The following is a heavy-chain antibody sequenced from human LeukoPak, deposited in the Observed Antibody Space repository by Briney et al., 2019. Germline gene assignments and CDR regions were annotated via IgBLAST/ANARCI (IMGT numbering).Heavy chain of an antibody. CDR1: GFTFSSYA. D-gene: IGHD3-10*02. CDR2: ISYDGSNK. CDR3: AELGITMIGGV. Sequence: GGSLRLSCAASGFTFSSYAMHWVRQAPGKGLEWVAVISYDGSNKYYADSVKGRFTIPRDNSKNTLYLQMNSLRAEDTAVYYCAELGITMIGGVWGKGTTVTISS. V-gene: IGHV3-30*04. J-gene: IGHJ6*04.